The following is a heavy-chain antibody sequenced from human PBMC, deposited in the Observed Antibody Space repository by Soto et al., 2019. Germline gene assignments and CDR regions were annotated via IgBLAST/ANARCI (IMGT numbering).Heavy chain of an antibody. CDR2: IYHSGST. V-gene: IGHV4-4*02. CDR3: ARSYGDYQYNWFDP. J-gene: IGHJ5*02. Sequence: SSETLSLTCTVSGGSISSSNWWSWVRQPPGKGLEWIGEIYHSGSTNYNPSLKSRVTISVDKSKNQFSLKLSSVTAADTAVYYCARSYGDYQYNWFDPWGQGTLVTV. D-gene: IGHD4-17*01. CDR1: GGSISSSNW.